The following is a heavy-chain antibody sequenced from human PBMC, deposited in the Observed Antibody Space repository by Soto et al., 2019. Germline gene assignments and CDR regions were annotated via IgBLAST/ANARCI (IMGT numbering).Heavy chain of an antibody. CDR3: AECDVLGSWFDP. CDR1: GGSISSGGYS. Sequence: PSETLSLTCAVSGGSISSGGYSWSWIRQPPGKGLEWIGYIYHSGSTYYNPSLKSRVTISVDRSKNQFSLKLSSVTAADTAVYYCAECDVLGSWFDPWGQGTLVTVSS. D-gene: IGHD3-3*01. V-gene: IGHV4-30-2*01. CDR2: IYHSGST. J-gene: IGHJ5*02.